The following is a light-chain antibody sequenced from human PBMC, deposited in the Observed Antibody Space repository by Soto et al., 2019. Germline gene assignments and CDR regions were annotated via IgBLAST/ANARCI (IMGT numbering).Light chain of an antibody. CDR3: SSYTRILTRYV. V-gene: IGLV2-14*01. CDR1: SSDVGGYNF. CDR2: EVT. J-gene: IGLJ1*01. Sequence: QSVLTQPASVSGSPGQSITISCTGTSSDVGGYNFVSWYQQHPGKAPKLMIYEVTNRPSGVSNRFSGSKSGNTASLTISGLQAEDEADYYCSSYTRILTRYVFGTGTKVTVL.